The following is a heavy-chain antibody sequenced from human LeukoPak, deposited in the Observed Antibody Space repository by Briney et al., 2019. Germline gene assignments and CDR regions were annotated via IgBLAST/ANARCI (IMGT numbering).Heavy chain of an antibody. CDR3: GRRAYGIGLDY. Sequence: KPSETLSLTCTVSGGSISSGSYYWNWIRQPPGNGLEWIGTIYSSGNTYYNPSLGSRVTISADTSRNHFSLMLTSVTAADTAVYYGGRRAYGIGLDYWGQGTLVTVSS. J-gene: IGHJ4*02. CDR1: GGSISSGSYY. CDR2: IYSSGNT. V-gene: IGHV4-39*02. D-gene: IGHD1-26*01.